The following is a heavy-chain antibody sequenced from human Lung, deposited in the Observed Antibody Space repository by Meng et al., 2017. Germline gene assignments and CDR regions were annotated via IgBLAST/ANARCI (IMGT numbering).Heavy chain of an antibody. CDR2: INHSGST. CDR3: ARGPTTMAHDFDY. CDR1: GGYLSDYY. D-gene: IGHD4-11*01. Sequence: QLQQWGARMLKPSETLARTCVVSGGYLSDYYWSWIRQPPGKGLEWIGEINHSGSTNYNPSLESRATISVDTSQNNLSLKLSSVTAADSAVYYCARGPTTMAHDFDYWGQGTLVTVSS. V-gene: IGHV4-34*01. J-gene: IGHJ4*02.